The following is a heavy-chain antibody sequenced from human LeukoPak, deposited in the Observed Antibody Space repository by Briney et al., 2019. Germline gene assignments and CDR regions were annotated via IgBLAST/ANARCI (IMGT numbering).Heavy chain of an antibody. CDR3: SSTLSAGSIRWEYFDY. D-gene: IGHD6-13*01. CDR1: GFTFSRYR. V-gene: IGHV3-21*06. J-gene: IGHJ4*02. Sequence: GGPLSLSCVASGFTFSRYRMNWVRQAPGKGLEGVSYISYTAGYIYYADSMKGRFNISRDNAGNSLYLQMKSLRVEDTAVYYCSSTLSAGSIRWEYFDYWGQGALVTVSS. CDR2: ISYTAGYI.